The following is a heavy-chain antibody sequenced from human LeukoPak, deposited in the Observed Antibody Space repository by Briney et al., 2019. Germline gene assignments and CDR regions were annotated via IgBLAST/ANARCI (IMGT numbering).Heavy chain of an antibody. J-gene: IGHJ4*02. CDR1: GYSFTSYW. CDR3: ARHFLPRRVTAALDY. CDR2: IYPGDSDT. V-gene: IGHV5-51*01. Sequence: GEFLKISCKGSGYSFTSYWIGWVRQMPGKGLEWMGIIYPGDSDTRYSPSFQGQVTISADKSISTAYLQWSSLKASDTAMYYCARHFLPRRVTAALDYWGQGTLVTVSS. D-gene: IGHD1-20*01.